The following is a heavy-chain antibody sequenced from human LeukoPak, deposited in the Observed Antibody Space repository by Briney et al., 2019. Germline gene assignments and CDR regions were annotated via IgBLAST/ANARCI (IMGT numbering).Heavy chain of an antibody. Sequence: GESLKISCKGSGYSFSNYWIGWVRQMPGKGLEWMGIIYPGESETRYSPSVQGQVTISADKSITTAYLQWSSLKASDTAMYYCARARGLLPFDYWGQGTLVTVSS. J-gene: IGHJ4*02. CDR3: ARARGLLPFDY. CDR1: GYSFSNYW. D-gene: IGHD1-26*01. CDR2: IYPGESET. V-gene: IGHV5-51*01.